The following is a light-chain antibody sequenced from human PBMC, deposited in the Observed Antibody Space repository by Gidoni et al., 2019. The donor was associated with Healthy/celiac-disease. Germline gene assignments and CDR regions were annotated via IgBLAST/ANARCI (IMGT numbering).Light chain of an antibody. CDR3: NSWDSSGNHVV. Sequence: SSELTQDPAVSVALGQTVRITCQGDSLRSYYASWYQQKPVQAPVRVIYGKNNRPSGIPNRFSGSSSGNTASLTITGAQAEDEADYYCNSWDSSGNHVVFGGGTKLTVL. J-gene: IGLJ2*01. CDR2: GKN. V-gene: IGLV3-19*02. CDR1: SLRSYY.